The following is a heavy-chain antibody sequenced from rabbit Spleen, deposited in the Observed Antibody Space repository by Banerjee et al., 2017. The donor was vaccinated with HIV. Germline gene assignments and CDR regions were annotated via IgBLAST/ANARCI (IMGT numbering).Heavy chain of an antibody. CDR3: ARSASVSGYYYFDL. Sequence: QSLEESGGDLVKPGASLTLTCTASGFSFSSSYWICWVRQAPGKGLEWIACIRASNGNTYYASWAKGRFTVSKTSSTTVTLRMPSLTAADTATYFCARSASVSGYYYFDLWGQGTLVTV. V-gene: IGHV1S40*01. D-gene: IGHD1-1*01. J-gene: IGHJ4*01. CDR2: IRASNGNT. CDR1: GFSFSSSYW.